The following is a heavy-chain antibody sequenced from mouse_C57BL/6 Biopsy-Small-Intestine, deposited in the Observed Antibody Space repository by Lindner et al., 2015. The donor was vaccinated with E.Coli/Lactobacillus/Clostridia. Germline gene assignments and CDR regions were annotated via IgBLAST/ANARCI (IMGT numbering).Heavy chain of an antibody. CDR3: AQKNNKYGSGSYGFDM. CDR2: VNPKTGGT. D-gene: IGHD2-10*02. J-gene: IGHJ3*02. V-gene: IGHV1-18*01. CDR1: GYTFSDYP. Sequence: SVKVSCKASGYTFSDYPMHWVRQAPGQGLEWMGWVNPKTGGTNYAQKFQGRVTMARDTPISTAYMELSRLRSDDTAMYYCAQKNNKYGSGSYGFDMWGQGTVVTVSS.